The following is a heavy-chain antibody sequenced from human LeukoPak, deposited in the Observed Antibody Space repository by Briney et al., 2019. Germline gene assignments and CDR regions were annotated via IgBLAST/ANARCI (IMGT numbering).Heavy chain of an antibody. CDR3: ARDRQQWLVRGAFDI. CDR1: GGSISSYY. Sequence: SETLSLTCTVSGGSISSYYGSWIRQPPGKGLEWIGYIYYSGSTNYNPSLKSRVTISVDTSKNQFSLKLSSVTAADTAAYYCARDRQQWLVRGAFDIWGQATMVTVSS. D-gene: IGHD6-19*01. CDR2: IYYSGST. V-gene: IGHV4-59*01. J-gene: IGHJ3*02.